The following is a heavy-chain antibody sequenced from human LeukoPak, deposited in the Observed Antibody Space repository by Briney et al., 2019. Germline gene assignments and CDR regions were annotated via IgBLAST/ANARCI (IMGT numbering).Heavy chain of an antibody. CDR3: ARAEYCSGGSCYSPLNAFDI. CDR1: GYTFTSYG. J-gene: IGHJ3*02. Sequence: ASVQVSCKASGYTFTSYGIRWVRQAPAQGLEWMGWISDYSGNTNYAQKLQGRVTMTTDTSTSTAYMELRSLRSDDTAVYYCARAEYCSGGSCYSPLNAFDIWGQGTVVTVSS. CDR2: ISDYSGNT. V-gene: IGHV1-18*01. D-gene: IGHD2-15*01.